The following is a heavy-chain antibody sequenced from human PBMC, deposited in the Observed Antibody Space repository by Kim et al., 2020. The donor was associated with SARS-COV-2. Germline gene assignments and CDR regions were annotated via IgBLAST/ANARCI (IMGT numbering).Heavy chain of an antibody. Sequence: GGSLRLSCAASGFTFSSYGMHWVRQAPGKGLEWVAVISYDGSNKYYADSVKGRFTISRDNSKNTLYLQMNSLRAEDTAVYYCARDAVDCSSSRCYSAWTDYYYGRDVWRRGTRDTVPT. CDR1: GFTFSSYG. CDR2: ISYDGSNK. D-gene: IGHD2-2*01. J-gene: IGHJ6*01. V-gene: IGHV3-33*05. CDR3: ARDAVDCSSSRCYSAWTDYYYGRDV.